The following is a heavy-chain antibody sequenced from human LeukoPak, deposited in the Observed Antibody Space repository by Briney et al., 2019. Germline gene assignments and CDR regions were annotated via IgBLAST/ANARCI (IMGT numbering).Heavy chain of an antibody. CDR3: ARDRGVVPAAMRGLPYNWFDP. Sequence: PSETLSLTCTVSGGSISSYYWGWIRQPAGKGLEWIGRIYTSGSTNYNPSLKSRVTMSVDTSKNQFSLKLSSVTAADTAVYYCARDRGVVPAAMRGLPYNWFDPWGQGTLVTVSS. J-gene: IGHJ5*02. V-gene: IGHV4-4*07. CDR1: GGSISSYY. D-gene: IGHD2-2*01. CDR2: IYTSGST.